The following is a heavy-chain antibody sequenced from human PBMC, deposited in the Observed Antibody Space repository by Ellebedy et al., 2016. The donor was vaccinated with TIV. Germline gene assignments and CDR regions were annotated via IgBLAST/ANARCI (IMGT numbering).Heavy chain of an antibody. D-gene: IGHD3-10*02. CDR1: GFTFSSYG. J-gene: IGHJ6*02. CDR2: IWYDGSNK. CDR3: LCRGGLYYYYGMDV. V-gene: IGHV3-33*01. Sequence: GESLKISXAASGFTFSSYGMHWVRQAPGKGLEWVAVIWYDGSNKYYADSVKGRFTISRDNSKNTLYLQMNSLRAEDTAVYYCLCRGGLYYYYGMDVWGQGTTVTVSS.